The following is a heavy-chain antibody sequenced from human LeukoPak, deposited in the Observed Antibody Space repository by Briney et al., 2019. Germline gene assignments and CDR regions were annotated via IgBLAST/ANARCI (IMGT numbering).Heavy chain of an antibody. Sequence: GGSLRLSCAASGFTFSSYGVHWVRQAPGKGLEWVAVISYDGSNQYYADTVKGRFTISRDNSKNTLYLQMNGLRAEDTAVYYCAKDRLGALYYYDSSGYYRFDYWGQGTLVTVSS. CDR2: ISYDGSNQ. V-gene: IGHV3-30*18. CDR3: AKDRLGALYYYDSSGYYRFDY. J-gene: IGHJ4*01. D-gene: IGHD3-22*01. CDR1: GFTFSSYG.